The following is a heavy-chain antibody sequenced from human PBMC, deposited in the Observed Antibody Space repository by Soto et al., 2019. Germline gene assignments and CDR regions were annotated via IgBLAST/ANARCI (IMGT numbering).Heavy chain of an antibody. V-gene: IGHV1-18*01. Sequence: QDQLVQSGAEVKKPGASVEVSCKASGYTFYSHSISWVRQAPGQGLEWMGRISADNGNTKYAQKCRGRVTMTTDTSTSTVYMGLRNLRSDDTAVYHWATGIQHDCFPDMHLW. CDR1: GYTFYSHS. CDR2: ISADNGNT. J-gene: IGHJ2*01. D-gene: IGHD2-21*02. CDR3: ATGIQHDCFPDMHL.